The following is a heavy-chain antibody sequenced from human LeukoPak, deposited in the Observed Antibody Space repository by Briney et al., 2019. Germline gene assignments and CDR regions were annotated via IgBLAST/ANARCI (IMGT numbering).Heavy chain of an antibody. CDR1: GFTISGYW. Sequence: GGSLRLSCAASGFTISGYWMHWVRQAPGKGLVWVSRISGDGSITAYADSVKGRFTISRDNAKNTLYLQMNSLRAEDAAVYYCARGRAGNYYNHNDYWGQGTLITVSS. V-gene: IGHV3-74*01. CDR3: ARGRAGNYYNHNDY. D-gene: IGHD3-10*01. J-gene: IGHJ4*01. CDR2: ISGDGSIT.